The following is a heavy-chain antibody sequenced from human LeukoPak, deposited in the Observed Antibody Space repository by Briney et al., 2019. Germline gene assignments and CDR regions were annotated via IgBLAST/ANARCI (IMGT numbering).Heavy chain of an antibody. Sequence: SGGSLRLSCAASGFTFSTYAMSWVRQAPGKGLEWVSVISGRGGSTYYADSVKGRFTISRDNSKNTLYLQMNSLRAEDTAVYYCTRSRTDGDYVGGFDIWGQGTMVTVSS. CDR3: TRSRTDGDYVGGFDI. J-gene: IGHJ3*02. D-gene: IGHD4-17*01. CDR1: GFTFSTYA. CDR2: ISGRGGST. V-gene: IGHV3-23*01.